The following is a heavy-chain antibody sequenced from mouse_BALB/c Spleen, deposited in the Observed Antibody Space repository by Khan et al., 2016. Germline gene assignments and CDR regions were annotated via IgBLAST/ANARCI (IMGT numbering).Heavy chain of an antibody. CDR3: ASDLLWYAMDY. CDR1: DYTFTSYN. CDR2: IDPYNGGA. Sequence: VQLQQSGPELVKPGASVKVSCKASDYTFTSYNMYWVKQSHGKNLEWIGYIDPYNGGASYNQKFKGKATLTVDKSYSTAYMYLNSLTSEDSAVYYCASDLLWYAMDYWGQGTSVTVSS. V-gene: IGHV1S135*01. D-gene: IGHD2-1*01. J-gene: IGHJ4*01.